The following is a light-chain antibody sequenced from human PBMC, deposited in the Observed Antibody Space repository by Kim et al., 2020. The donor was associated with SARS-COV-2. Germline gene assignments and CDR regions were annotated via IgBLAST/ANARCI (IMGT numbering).Light chain of an antibody. Sequence: QAVVTQEPSLTVSPGGTVTLTCGSSAGGVTSAHYPYWLQQKPGQAPRTMIYDTSNKHSWAPARFSGSLLGGKAALTLSAEQPEDEADYYCFLSYSGARVFGGGTQLTVL. V-gene: IGLV7-46*01. CDR2: DTS. CDR1: AGGVTSAHY. J-gene: IGLJ3*02. CDR3: FLSYSGARV.